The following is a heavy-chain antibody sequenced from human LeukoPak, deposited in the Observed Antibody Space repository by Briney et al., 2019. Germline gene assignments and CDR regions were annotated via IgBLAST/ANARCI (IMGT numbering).Heavy chain of an antibody. CDR3: ARVRLRFQNWFDP. CDR1: GYTFTSYD. J-gene: IGHJ5*02. D-gene: IGHD5-12*01. Sequence: VASVKVSCKASGYTFTSYDINWVRQATGQGLEWMGWMDPNSGNTGYAQKFQGRVTMTRDTSISTAYMELSRLRSDDTAVYYCARVRLRFQNWFDPWGQGTLVTVSS. V-gene: IGHV1-8*01. CDR2: MDPNSGNT.